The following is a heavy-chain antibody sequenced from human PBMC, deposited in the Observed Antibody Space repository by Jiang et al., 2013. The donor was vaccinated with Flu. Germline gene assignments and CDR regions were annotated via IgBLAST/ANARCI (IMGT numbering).Heavy chain of an antibody. V-gene: IGHV1-69*04. J-gene: IGHJ6*02. CDR3: ARDDPYGGGGFYYYGMDV. CDR1: GGTFSSYA. D-gene: IGHD4-23*01. Sequence: GAEVKKPGSSVKVSCKASGGTFSSYAISWVRQAPGQGLEWMGRIIPILGIANYAQKFQGRVTITADKSTSTAYMELSSLRSEDTAVYYCARDDPYGGGGFYYYGMDVWG. CDR2: IIPILGIA.